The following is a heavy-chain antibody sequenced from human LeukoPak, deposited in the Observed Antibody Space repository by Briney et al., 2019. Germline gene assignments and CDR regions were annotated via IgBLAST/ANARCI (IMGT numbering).Heavy chain of an antibody. Sequence: GGSLRLSCAASGFTFSSYSMNWVRQAPGKGLEWVSYISSSSTIYYADSVKGRFTISRDNAKNSLYLQMNSLRAEDTAVYYCARDYAAGYSSSWYDYWGQGTLVTVSS. J-gene: IGHJ4*02. D-gene: IGHD6-13*01. V-gene: IGHV3-48*04. CDR1: GFTFSSYS. CDR2: ISSSSTI. CDR3: ARDYAAGYSSSWYDY.